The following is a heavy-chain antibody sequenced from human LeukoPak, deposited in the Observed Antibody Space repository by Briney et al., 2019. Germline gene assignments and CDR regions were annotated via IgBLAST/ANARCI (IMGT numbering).Heavy chain of an antibody. CDR1: GYTLTSYA. D-gene: IGHD3-10*01. V-gene: IGHV1-3*01. CDR3: ARDRLLWFGELPYVDY. J-gene: IGHJ4*02. Sequence: ASVKVSCKASGYTLTSYAMHWVRQAPGQRLEWMGWINAGNGNTKYSQKFQGRVTITRDTSASTAYMELSSLRSEDTAVYYCARDRLLWFGELPYVDYWGQGTLVTVSS. CDR2: INAGNGNT.